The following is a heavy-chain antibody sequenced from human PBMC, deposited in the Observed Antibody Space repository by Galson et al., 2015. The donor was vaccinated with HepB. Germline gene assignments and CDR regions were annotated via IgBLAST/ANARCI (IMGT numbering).Heavy chain of an antibody. J-gene: IGHJ4*02. Sequence: SLRLSCAASGFTFDDYAMHWVRQAPGKGLEWVSGISWNSGSIGYADSVKGRFTISRDNAKNSLYLQMNSLRAEDTALYYCAKDRGSGSYYFDYWGQGTLVTVSS. V-gene: IGHV3-9*01. CDR3: AKDRGSGSYYFDY. CDR2: ISWNSGSI. CDR1: GFTFDDYA. D-gene: IGHD1-26*01.